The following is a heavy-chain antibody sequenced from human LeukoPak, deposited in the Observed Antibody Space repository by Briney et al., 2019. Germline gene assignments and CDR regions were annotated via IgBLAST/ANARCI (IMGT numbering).Heavy chain of an antibody. CDR2: ISGSGGST. J-gene: IGHJ6*02. V-gene: IGHV3-23*01. CDR3: AKGEAAAIYGMDV. Sequence: GGSLRLSCAASGFTFSSYAMSWVRQAPGKGLEWVSAISGSGGSTYYADSVRGRFTISRDNSKNTLYLQMNSLRAEDTAVYYCAKGEAAAIYGMDVWGQGTTVTVSS. D-gene: IGHD6-13*01. CDR1: GFTFSSYA.